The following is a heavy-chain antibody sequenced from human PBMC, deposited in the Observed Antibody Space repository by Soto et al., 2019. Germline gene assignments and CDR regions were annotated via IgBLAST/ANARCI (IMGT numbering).Heavy chain of an antibody. Sequence: EVQLVESGGDLVQPGRSLRLSCTTSGFTFGDYAVSWLRQAPGKGLEWVSFIRSKASGGTAEYAASVKGRFTISRDDSKSIAYLQMNSLKTEDTAVYYCTRDLLGVRAFVMWGQGTMVTVSS. J-gene: IGHJ3*02. CDR2: IRSKASGGTA. D-gene: IGHD3-16*01. CDR1: GFTFGDYA. V-gene: IGHV3-49*03. CDR3: TRDLLGVRAFVM.